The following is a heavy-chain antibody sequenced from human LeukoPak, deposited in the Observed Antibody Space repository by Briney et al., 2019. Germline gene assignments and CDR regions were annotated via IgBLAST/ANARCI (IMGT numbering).Heavy chain of an antibody. CDR3: ARERSGWWKGMDY. CDR1: GFTFSSYA. Sequence: GRSLRLSCAASGFTFSSYAMHWVRQALGKGLEWVSVISYDGSNKYYADSVKGRFTISRDNSKNTLYLQMNSLRAEDTAVYYCARERSGWWKGMDYWGQGTLVTVSS. CDR2: ISYDGSNK. D-gene: IGHD6-19*01. V-gene: IGHV3-30*04. J-gene: IGHJ4*02.